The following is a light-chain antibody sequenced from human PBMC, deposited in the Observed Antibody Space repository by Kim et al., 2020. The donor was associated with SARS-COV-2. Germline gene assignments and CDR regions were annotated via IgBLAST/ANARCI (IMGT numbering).Light chain of an antibody. CDR1: QSVSNY. Sequence: SLSPGESANRSCRTSQSVSNYLAWYQQKPGQAPRLLIYDASNRATGIPARFSGSGSGTDFTLTITSLEPEDFAVYYCQQRSDWPLTFGGGTKVEI. J-gene: IGKJ4*01. CDR3: QQRSDWPLT. V-gene: IGKV3-11*01. CDR2: DAS.